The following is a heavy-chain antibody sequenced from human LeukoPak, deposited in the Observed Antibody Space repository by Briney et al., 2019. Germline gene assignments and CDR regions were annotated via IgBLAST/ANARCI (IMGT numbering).Heavy chain of an antibody. D-gene: IGHD6-6*01. CDR1: GFTVSNKY. CDR2: IYSGGST. J-gene: IGHJ4*02. CDR3: ARVAFRSSSYISGIDY. V-gene: IGHV3-53*01. Sequence: GGSLRLSCAASGFTVSNKYMSWVRQAPGKGLERVSVIYSGGSTYYADSVKGRFTISRDSSKNTLYLQMNSLRAEDTAVYYCARVAFRSSSYISGIDYWGQGTLVTVSS.